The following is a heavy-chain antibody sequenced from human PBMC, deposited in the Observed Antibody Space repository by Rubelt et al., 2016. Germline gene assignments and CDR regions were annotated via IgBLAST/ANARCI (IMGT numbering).Heavy chain of an antibody. J-gene: IGHJ4*02. CDR1: GVTFTSYA. V-gene: IGHV1-2*02. CDR2: INPHSGGT. CDR3: ARDSGGVTTSFDY. D-gene: IGHD3-16*01. Sequence: QLQLVQSGAEVKKSGSSVRVSCKASGVTFTSYAISWVRRAPGQGLEWMGWINPHSGGTNYAQKFHDRLTMTSDTSISTDYLELSRLRSDDTAVYYCARDSGGVTTSFDYWGQGTLVTVSS.